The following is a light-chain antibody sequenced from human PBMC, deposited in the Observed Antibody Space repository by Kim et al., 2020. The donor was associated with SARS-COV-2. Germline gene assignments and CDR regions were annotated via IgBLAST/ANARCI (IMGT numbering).Light chain of an antibody. Sequence: EIVMTQSPATLSVSPGERATLSCRASQSVSGYLGWYQQKPGQNTRLLIYGASTRATGIPARFSGSGSGTEFTLTISSLQSEDFAVYYCQQYNDWHYTFGQGTKLEI. CDR3: QQYNDWHYT. CDR1: QSVSGY. J-gene: IGKJ2*01. CDR2: GAS. V-gene: IGKV3-15*01.